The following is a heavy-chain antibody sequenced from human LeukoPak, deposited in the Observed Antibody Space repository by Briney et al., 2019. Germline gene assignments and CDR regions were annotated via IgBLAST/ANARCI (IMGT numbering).Heavy chain of an antibody. D-gene: IGHD3-16*01. CDR2: INPNSGGT. CDR3: ARAGGDRTQHDY. CDR1: GYTFTGYY. J-gene: IGHJ4*02. V-gene: IGHV1-2*02. Sequence: GASVKVSCKASGYTFTGYYMHWVRQAPGQGLEWMGWINPNSGGTNYAQKFQGRVTMTRDTSICTAYMELSGLRSDDTAVYYCARAGGDRTQHDYWGQGTLVTVSS.